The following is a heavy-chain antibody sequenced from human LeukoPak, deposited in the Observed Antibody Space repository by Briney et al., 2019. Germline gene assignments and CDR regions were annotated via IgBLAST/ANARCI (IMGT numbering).Heavy chain of an antibody. CDR3: AKDHEIQAYCGGDCYSDYFDY. J-gene: IGHJ4*02. V-gene: IGHV3-30*18. CDR2: ISYDGSNK. D-gene: IGHD2-21*02. Sequence: PGGSLRLSCAASGFTFSSYGMHWVRQAPGKGLEWVAVISYDGSNKYYADSVKGRFTISRDNSKNTLYLQMNSLRAEDTAVYYCAKDHEIQAYCGGDCYSDYFDYWGQGTLVTVSS. CDR1: GFTFSSYG.